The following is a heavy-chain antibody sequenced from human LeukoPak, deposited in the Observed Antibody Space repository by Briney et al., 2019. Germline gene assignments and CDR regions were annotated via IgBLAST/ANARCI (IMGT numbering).Heavy chain of an antibody. J-gene: IGHJ6*03. D-gene: IGHD1-14*01. V-gene: IGHV3-48*03. CDR1: GFTFSSYE. CDR2: ISSSGSTI. CDR3: ASNHYYYYYMDV. Sequence: PGGSLRLSCAASGFTFSSYEMNWVRQAPGKGLEWVSYISSSGSTIYYADSVKGRFTISRDNAKNSLYLQMNSLRAEDTAVYYCASNHYYYYYMDVWGKGTTVTVSS.